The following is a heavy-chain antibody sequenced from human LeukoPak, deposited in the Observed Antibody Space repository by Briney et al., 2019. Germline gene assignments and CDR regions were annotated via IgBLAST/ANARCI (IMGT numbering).Heavy chain of an antibody. D-gene: IGHD3-16*01. CDR2: IYHSGST. CDR3: AREWGESPYSDY. CDR1: GGSISSGGYY. V-gene: IGHV4-30-2*01. J-gene: IGHJ4*02. Sequence: SQTLSLTCTVSGGSISSGGYYWSWIRQPPGKGLEWIGYIYHSGSTYYNPSLKSRVTISVDRSKNQFSLKLSSVTAADAAVYYCAREWGESPYSDYWGQGTLVTVSS.